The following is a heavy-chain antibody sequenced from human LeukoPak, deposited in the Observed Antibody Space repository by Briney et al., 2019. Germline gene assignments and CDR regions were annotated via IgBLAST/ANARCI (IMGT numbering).Heavy chain of an antibody. D-gene: IGHD3-10*01. CDR2: IHHSGSA. Sequence: SETLSLTRGVYGGSISGDYWSWIRQPPGKGLEWIAEIHHSGSANYNPSLKSRVTISIDTSKNQFSLKLTSVTAADTAVYYCARSDYGSGNYYWSLDYWGQGTLVTVSS. CDR3: ARSDYGSGNYYWSLDY. V-gene: IGHV4-34*01. CDR1: GGSISGDY. J-gene: IGHJ4*02.